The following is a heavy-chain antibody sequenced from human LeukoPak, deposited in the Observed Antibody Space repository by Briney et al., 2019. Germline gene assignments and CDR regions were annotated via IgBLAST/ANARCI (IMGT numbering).Heavy chain of an antibody. Sequence: ASVKVSCKASGYTFTSYGISWVRQAPGQGLEWMGWISAYNGNTNYAQKLQGRVTMTTDTSTSTAYMELRSLRSDDTAVYYCARPYYDSSAPPYDYWGQGTLVTASS. CDR3: ARPYYDSSAPPYDY. CDR1: GYTFTSYG. V-gene: IGHV1-18*01. D-gene: IGHD3-22*01. J-gene: IGHJ4*02. CDR2: ISAYNGNT.